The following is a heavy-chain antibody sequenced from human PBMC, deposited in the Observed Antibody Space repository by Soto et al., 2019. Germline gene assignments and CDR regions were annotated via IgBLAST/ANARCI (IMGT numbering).Heavy chain of an antibody. Sequence: PSETLSLTCTVSGGSISSSSYYWGWIRQPPGKGLEWIGSIYYSGSTYYNPSLKSRVTISVDTSKNQFSLKLSSVTAAGTAVYYCARGEMATKSSYYFDYWGQGTLVTVSS. J-gene: IGHJ4*02. V-gene: IGHV4-39*01. CDR3: ARGEMATKSSYYFDY. D-gene: IGHD5-12*01. CDR2: IYYSGST. CDR1: GGSISSSSYY.